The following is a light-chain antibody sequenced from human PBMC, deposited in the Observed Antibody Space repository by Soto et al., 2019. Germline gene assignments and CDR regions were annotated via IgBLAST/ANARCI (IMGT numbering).Light chain of an antibody. V-gene: IGKV1-5*03. CDR2: KAS. CDR1: QSISSW. Sequence: DIQMTQSPSTLSASVGDRITISCRASQSISSWLAWYQQKPGKAPKLLIYKASNLESGVPSRFSGSGSGTEFTLTFSSLQVDDFAIYYCQQYSSFPWTFGQGTKVDIK. CDR3: QQYSSFPWT. J-gene: IGKJ1*01.